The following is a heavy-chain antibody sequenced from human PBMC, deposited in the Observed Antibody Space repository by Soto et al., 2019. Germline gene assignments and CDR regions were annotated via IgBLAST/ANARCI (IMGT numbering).Heavy chain of an antibody. CDR1: GFTFSSYW. Sequence: GGSLRLSCAASGFTFSSYWMSWVRQAPGKGLEWVANIKQDGSEKYYVDSVKGRFTISRDNAKNSLYLQMNSLRAEDTAVYYCARLGEQVVRDAFDIWGQGTMVTVSS. V-gene: IGHV3-7*03. J-gene: IGHJ3*02. CDR2: IKQDGSEK. CDR3: ARLGEQVVRDAFDI. D-gene: IGHD3-10*01.